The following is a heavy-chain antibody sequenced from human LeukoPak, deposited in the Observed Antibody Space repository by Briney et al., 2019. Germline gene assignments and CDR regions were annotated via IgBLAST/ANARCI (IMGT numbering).Heavy chain of an antibody. CDR2: IYPGDSDT. J-gene: IGHJ4*02. V-gene: IGHV5-51*01. CDR1: GYSFTSYW. CDR3: ARLGGRDYYDSSGYYYFDY. Sequence: GESLKISCKGSGYSFTSYWIGSVRQMPGKGLEWMGIIYPGDSDTRYSPSFQGQVTISADKSISTAYLQWSSLKASDTAMYYCARLGGRDYYDSSGYYYFDYWGQGTLVTVSS. D-gene: IGHD3-22*01.